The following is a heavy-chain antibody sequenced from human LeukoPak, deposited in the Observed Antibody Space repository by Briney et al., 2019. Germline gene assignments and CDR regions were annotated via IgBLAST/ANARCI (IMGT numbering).Heavy chain of an antibody. CDR3: ARGNLPGVERYNWFDP. CDR1: GGSFSGYY. V-gene: IGHV4-34*01. D-gene: IGHD3-3*01. Sequence: SETLSLTCAVYGGSFSGYYWSWIRQPPGKGLEWIGEINHSGSTNYNPSLKSRVTISVDTSKNQFSLKLSSVTAADTAVYYRARGNLPGVERYNWFDPWGQGTLVTVSS. CDR2: INHSGST. J-gene: IGHJ5*02.